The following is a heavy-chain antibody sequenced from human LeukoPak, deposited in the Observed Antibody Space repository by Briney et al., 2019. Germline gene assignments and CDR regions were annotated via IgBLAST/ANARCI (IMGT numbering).Heavy chain of an antibody. Sequence: GGSLRLSCAASGFTSSSYWMHWVRQAPGKGLVWVSHINGDGGSTSYADSAKGRVTISRDNAKNTLYLQINSLTAEDSAVYYCARDCSYNLDYWGQGTLVTVSS. D-gene: IGHD5-24*01. CDR3: ARDCSYNLDY. V-gene: IGHV3-74*01. CDR2: INGDGGST. CDR1: GFTSSSYW. J-gene: IGHJ4*02.